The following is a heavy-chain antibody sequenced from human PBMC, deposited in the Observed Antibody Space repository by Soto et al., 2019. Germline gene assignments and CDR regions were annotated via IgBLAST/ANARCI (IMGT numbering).Heavy chain of an antibody. D-gene: IGHD2-21*01. J-gene: IGHJ6*02. CDR1: GGTFSSYT. Sequence: QVQLVQSGAEVKKPGSSVKVSCKASGGTFSSYTISWVRQAPGQGLEWMGRIIPILGIANYAQKLQGRVTITADKSTSTAYMELSSLRSEDTAVYYCAGGDTDYYGMDVWGQGTTVTVSS. V-gene: IGHV1-69*02. CDR2: IIPILGIA. CDR3: AGGDTDYYGMDV.